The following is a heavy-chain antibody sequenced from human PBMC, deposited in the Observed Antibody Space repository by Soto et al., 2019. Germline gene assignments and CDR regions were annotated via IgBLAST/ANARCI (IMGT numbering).Heavy chain of an antibody. CDR2: MNPNSGNT. CDR1: GYTFTGYD. J-gene: IGHJ6*02. CDR3: ARDWGGYCSGGSCYRANYYYYYGMDV. Sequence: ASVKVSCKASGYTFTGYDINWVRQATGQGLEWMGWMNPNSGNTGYAQKFRGRVTMTRDTSISTAYMELSSLRSEDTAMYYCARDWGGYCSGGSCYRANYYYYYGMDVWGQGTTVTVSS. D-gene: IGHD2-15*01. V-gene: IGHV1-8*01.